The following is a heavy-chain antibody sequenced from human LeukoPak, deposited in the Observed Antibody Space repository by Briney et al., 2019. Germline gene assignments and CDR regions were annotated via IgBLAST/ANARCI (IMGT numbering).Heavy chain of an antibody. CDR2: ISAYNGNT. D-gene: IGHD3-16*02. CDR1: GYTFTSYG. Sequence: ASVTVSCKASGYTFTSYGISWVRQAPGQGLEWMGWISAYNGNTNYAQKLQGRVTMTTDTSTSTAYMELRSLRSDDTAVYYCARLSFMITFGGVIVIPAFDIWGQGTMVTVSS. J-gene: IGHJ3*02. V-gene: IGHV1-18*01. CDR3: ARLSFMITFGGVIVIPAFDI.